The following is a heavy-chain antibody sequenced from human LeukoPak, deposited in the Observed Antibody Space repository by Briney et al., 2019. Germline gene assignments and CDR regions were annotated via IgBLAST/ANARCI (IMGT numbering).Heavy chain of an antibody. CDR1: GGSISTSYY. CDR3: ARSSNGVSRFDY. D-gene: IGHD2-8*01. V-gene: IGHV4-39*01. CDR2: IYYSGTT. J-gene: IGHJ4*02. Sequence: SETLSLTCTVSGGSISTSYYWGWIRQPPGKGREWIGSIYYSGTTYHNPSLKSRVTISVDTSKNQFSLKLSSVTAADTAVYYCARSSNGVSRFDYWGQGTLVTVSS.